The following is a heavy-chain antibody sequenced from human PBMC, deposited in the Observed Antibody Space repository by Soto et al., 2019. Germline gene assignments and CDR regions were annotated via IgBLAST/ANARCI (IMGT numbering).Heavy chain of an antibody. CDR2: ISGGGGDST. Sequence: EVHLLESGGGLVQPGGSLTLSCAASGFTFSSYAMSWVRQAPGKGLEWVSAISGGGGDSTYYADSVKGRLIISKDNSRNTLYLQMSSLRADDTAVYYCAKEQPIIGKGAFDMWGQGTMSPSLQ. J-gene: IGHJ3*02. CDR1: GFTFSSYA. V-gene: IGHV3-23*01. CDR3: AKEQPIIGKGAFDM.